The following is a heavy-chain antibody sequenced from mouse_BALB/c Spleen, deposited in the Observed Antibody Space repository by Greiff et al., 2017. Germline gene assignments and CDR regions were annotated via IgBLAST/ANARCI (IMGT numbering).Heavy chain of an antibody. Sequence: EVMLVESGGGLVQPGGSRKLSCAASGFTFSSFGMHWVRQAPEKGLEWVAYISSGSSTIYYADTVKGRFTISRDNPKNTLFLQMTSLRSEDTAMYYCARSHGYSYAMDYWGQGTSVTVSS. CDR2: ISSGSSTI. CDR3: ARSHGYSYAMDY. CDR1: GFTFSSFG. J-gene: IGHJ4*01. D-gene: IGHD2-3*01. V-gene: IGHV5-17*02.